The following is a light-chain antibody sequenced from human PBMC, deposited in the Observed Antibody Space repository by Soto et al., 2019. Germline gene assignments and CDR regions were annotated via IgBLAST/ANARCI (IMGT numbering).Light chain of an antibody. Sequence: YGEGVDILSCRASQSVSSNLAWYQQRPGQAPRLLIYGASTRATGIPARFIGSGSGTEYTLTLSSRQPEESAVLNCQQHCTAAGTVAGGTKVDIK. CDR1: QSVSSN. V-gene: IGKV3-15*01. CDR3: QQHCTAAGT. J-gene: IGKJ4*01. CDR2: GAS.